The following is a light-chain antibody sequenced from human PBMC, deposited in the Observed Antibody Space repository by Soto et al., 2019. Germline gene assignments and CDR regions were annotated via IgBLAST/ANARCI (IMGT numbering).Light chain of an antibody. J-gene: IGKJ2*01. CDR3: LQDYNYPYT. CDR2: AAS. Sequence: AIQMTQSPPSLSASVGDRVTITCRASQGIRNDLGWYQQKPGKAPKLLIYAASSLQSGVPSRFSGSRSGTDFTLTISSLQPEDFATYYCLQDYNYPYTFGQGTKLEIK. CDR1: QGIRND. V-gene: IGKV1-6*01.